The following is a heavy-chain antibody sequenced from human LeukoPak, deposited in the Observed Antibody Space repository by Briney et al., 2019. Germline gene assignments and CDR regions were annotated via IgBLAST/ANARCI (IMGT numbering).Heavy chain of an antibody. CDR2: IYYSGST. D-gene: IGHD5-18*01. CDR3: ARATGYSYEGGAFDI. Sequence: SETLSLTCTVSGGSISSYYWSWIRQPPGKGLEWIGYIYYSGSTNYNPSLKSRVTISVDTSKNQFSLKLSSVTAADTAVYYCARATGYSYEGGAFDIWGKGTMVTVSS. CDR1: GGSISSYY. J-gene: IGHJ3*02. V-gene: IGHV4-59*01.